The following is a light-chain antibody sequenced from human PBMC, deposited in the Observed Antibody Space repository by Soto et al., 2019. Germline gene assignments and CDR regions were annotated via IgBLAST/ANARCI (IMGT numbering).Light chain of an antibody. CDR1: QSVYSSS. J-gene: IGKJ4*01. Sequence: EIVLTQSPGTLSLSPGERATLSCSASQSVYSSSLAWYQQKPGQTPRLVIYGASSRATGIPDRFSGSGSCTAFTITSSRVEPEDLAVYYWQQYGNFPFTFGGRTKVDSK. CDR3: QQYGNFPFT. V-gene: IGKV3-20*01. CDR2: GAS.